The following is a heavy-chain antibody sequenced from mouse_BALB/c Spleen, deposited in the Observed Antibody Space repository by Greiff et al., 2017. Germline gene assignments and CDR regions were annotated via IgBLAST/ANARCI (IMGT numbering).Heavy chain of an antibody. V-gene: IGHV1S137*01. J-gene: IGHJ2*01. Sequence: VQLQQSGAELVRPGVSVKISFKGSGYTFTDYAMHWVKQSHAKSLEWIGVISTYYGDASYNQKFKGKATMTVDKSSSTAYMELARLTSEDSAIYYCAREGYYGSRPLDYWGQGTTLTVSS. CDR3: AREGYYGSRPLDY. CDR1: GYTFTDYA. CDR2: ISTYYGDA. D-gene: IGHD1-1*01.